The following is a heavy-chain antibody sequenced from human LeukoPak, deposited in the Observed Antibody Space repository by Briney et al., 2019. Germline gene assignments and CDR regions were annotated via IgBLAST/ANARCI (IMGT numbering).Heavy chain of an antibody. CDR3: ARVRWYISSNRYYFDY. CDR1: GITVSTNY. Sequence: GGSLRLSCAASGITVSTNYMSWVRQAPGEGLEWVSVIYSGGGTSYADSVKGRFTIPRDNSKNTLYLQMNSLRAEDTAVYYCARVRWYISSNRYYFDYWGQGTLVTVSS. D-gene: IGHD6-13*01. J-gene: IGHJ4*02. V-gene: IGHV3-53*01. CDR2: IYSGGGT.